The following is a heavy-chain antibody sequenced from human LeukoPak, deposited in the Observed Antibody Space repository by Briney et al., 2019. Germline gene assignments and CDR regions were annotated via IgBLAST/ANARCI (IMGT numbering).Heavy chain of an antibody. Sequence: PGGSLRLSCAASGFTFSSYSMNWVRRAPGKGLEWVSSIRSSSSYIYYADSVKGRFTISRDNAKNSLYLQMNSLRAEDTAVYYSARDAQRLVVPATNWFDPRGQGTLVIVYS. J-gene: IGHJ5*02. V-gene: IGHV3-21*01. CDR1: GFTFSSYS. CDR3: ARDAQRLVVPATNWFDP. CDR2: IRSSSSYI. D-gene: IGHD2-2*01.